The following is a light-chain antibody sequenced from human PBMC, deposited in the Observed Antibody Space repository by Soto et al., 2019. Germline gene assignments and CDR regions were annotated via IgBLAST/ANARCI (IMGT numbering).Light chain of an antibody. CDR2: DAS. V-gene: IGKV3-11*01. CDR3: HQRSNWPWT. Sequence: VLTQSPSTLYLYQGERATLSCRASQSVSRYLAWYQHKVGQAPRLLIYDASSRATGIPARFSGSGSGTDFTLTISSLEPEDFAVYYCHQRSNWPWTFGQGTKVDIK. CDR1: QSVSRY. J-gene: IGKJ1*01.